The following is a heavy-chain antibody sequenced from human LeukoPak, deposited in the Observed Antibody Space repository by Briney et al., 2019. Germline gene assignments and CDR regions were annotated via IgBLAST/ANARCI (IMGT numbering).Heavy chain of an antibody. CDR2: IWYDGSNK. J-gene: IGHJ6*02. CDR1: GFTFRNYG. D-gene: IGHD2-2*01. CDR3: ARDLSSTSSVYYYYGMDV. Sequence: GRSLRLSCVASGFTFRNYGFHWVRQAPGKGLEWVAVIWYDGSNKYYADSVKGRFTISRDNSKNTLYLQMNSLRAEDTAVYYCARDLSSTSSVYYYYGMDVWGQGTTVTVSS. V-gene: IGHV3-33*01.